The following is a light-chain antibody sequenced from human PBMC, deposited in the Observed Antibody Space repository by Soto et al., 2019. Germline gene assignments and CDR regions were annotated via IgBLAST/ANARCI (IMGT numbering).Light chain of an antibody. CDR2: AAS. CDR3: QQLNSYPL. CDR1: QSVSSS. Sequence: DIQMTQSPSSMSASVGDRVTITCRASQSVSSSLNWYQQKPGKAPKLLIYAASTLQSGVPSRFSGSGSGTEFTLTISSLQPEDFATYYCQQLNSYPLFGPGTKVDIK. V-gene: IGKV1-9*01. J-gene: IGKJ3*01.